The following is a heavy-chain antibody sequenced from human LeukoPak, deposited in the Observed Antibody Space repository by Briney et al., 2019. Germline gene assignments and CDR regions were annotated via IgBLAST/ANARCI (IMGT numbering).Heavy chain of an antibody. J-gene: IGHJ6*02. CDR1: GFTFTSSA. V-gene: IGHV1-58*02. D-gene: IGHD2-2*03. Sequence: ASVKVSCTASGFTFTSSAMQWVRQARGQRLEWIGCIVVGSGNTKYAQKLQERVTITRDMSTSTAYMELSSLRSEDTAVYYCAAVDYFYGMDVWDQGTTVTVYS. CDR2: IVVGSGNT. CDR3: AAVDYFYGMDV.